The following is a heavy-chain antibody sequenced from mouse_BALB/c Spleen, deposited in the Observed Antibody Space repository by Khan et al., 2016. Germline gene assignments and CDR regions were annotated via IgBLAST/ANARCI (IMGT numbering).Heavy chain of an antibody. D-gene: IGHD1-1*01. Sequence: EVQLQESGPGLVKPSQSLSLTCTVTGYSITSDYAWNWIRQFPGNKLEWMGYISYSGSTSYNPSLKSRISITRDTSKNQFFLQLTSVTTEDTATYYCARDTTVVGAMDYWGQGTSVTVSS. CDR2: ISYSGST. CDR1: GYSITSDYA. V-gene: IGHV3-2*02. J-gene: IGHJ4*01. CDR3: ARDTTVVGAMDY.